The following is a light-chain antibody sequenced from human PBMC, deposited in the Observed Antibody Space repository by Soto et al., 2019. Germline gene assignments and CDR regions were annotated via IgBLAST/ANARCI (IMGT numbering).Light chain of an antibody. CDR1: QSVSSNY. Sequence: EIVLTQSPGTLSLSPGERATLSCRASQSVSSNYLAWYQQKSGQAPRLLIYDATSRATDVPDRFSGSGSGTDFTLTISRLEPEDFAVYYCQQRSNWPSFTFGPGTKVDIK. J-gene: IGKJ3*01. CDR2: DAT. V-gene: IGKV3D-20*02. CDR3: QQRSNWPSFT.